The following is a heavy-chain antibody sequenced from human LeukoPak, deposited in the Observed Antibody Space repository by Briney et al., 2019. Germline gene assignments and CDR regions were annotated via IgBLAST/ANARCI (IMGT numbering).Heavy chain of an antibody. D-gene: IGHD3-22*01. CDR1: GFTFSSYA. CDR2: ISGSGGST. V-gene: IGHV3-23*01. CDR3: AREDSSGYYYFDY. J-gene: IGHJ4*02. Sequence: GGSLRLSCAASGFTFSSYAMSWVRQAPGKGLEWVSGISGSGGSTYYADSVKGRFTISRDNAKNSLYLQMNSLRAEGTALYYCAREDSSGYYYFDYWGQGTLVTVSS.